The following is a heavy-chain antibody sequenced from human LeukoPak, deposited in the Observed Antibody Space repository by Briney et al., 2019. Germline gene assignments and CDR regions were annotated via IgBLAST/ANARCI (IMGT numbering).Heavy chain of an antibody. Sequence: SETLSLTCTVSGGSISSGSYYWSWIRQPAGKGLEWIGRIYTSGSTNYNPSLKSRVTISVDTSKNQFSLKLSSVTAADTAVYYCARALPYYMDVWGKGTTVTVSS. CDR2: IYTSGST. CDR3: ARALPYYMDV. CDR1: GGSISSGSYY. J-gene: IGHJ6*03. V-gene: IGHV4-61*02.